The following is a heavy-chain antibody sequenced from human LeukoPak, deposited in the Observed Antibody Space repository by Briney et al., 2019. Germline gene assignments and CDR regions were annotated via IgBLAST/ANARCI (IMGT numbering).Heavy chain of an antibody. Sequence: ASVKVSCKASGYTFTSYGISWVRQAPGQGLEWMGWISAYNGNTNYAQKLQGRVTMTTDTSTSTAYMELRSLISDDTAVYYCARGLYFYGSANYWFDPWGQGTLVTVSS. J-gene: IGHJ5*02. D-gene: IGHD3-10*01. CDR2: ISAYNGNT. CDR1: GYTFTSYG. V-gene: IGHV1-18*01. CDR3: ARGLYFYGSANYWFDP.